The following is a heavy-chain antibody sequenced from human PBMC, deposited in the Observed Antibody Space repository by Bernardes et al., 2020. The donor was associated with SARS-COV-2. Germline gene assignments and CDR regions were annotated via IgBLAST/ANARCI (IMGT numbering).Heavy chain of an antibody. D-gene: IGHD4-17*01. Sequence: SLRLSCAGSGFIFNNAWMNWVRQAPGKGLEWVGRIKSTSDGGTTDYAAPVKGRFTISRDESTNTLYLQMNSLQTEDTAVYYCTAAGGYGGLNFWGQGTLVTVSS. V-gene: IGHV3-15*07. CDR3: TAAGGYGGLNF. CDR1: GFIFNNAW. CDR2: IKSTSDGGTT. J-gene: IGHJ4*02.